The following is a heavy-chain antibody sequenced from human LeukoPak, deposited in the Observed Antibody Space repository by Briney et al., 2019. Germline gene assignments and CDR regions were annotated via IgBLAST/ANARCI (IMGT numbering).Heavy chain of an antibody. CDR3: AGSSGWSYFDY. CDR1: GLTFSSYW. Sequence: GGSLRLSCAASGLTFSSYWMSWVRQAPGKGLEWVSVIYSGGSTYYADSVKGRFTISRHNSKNTLYLQMNSLRAEDTAVYYCAGSSGWSYFDYWGQGTLVTVSS. CDR2: IYSGGST. V-gene: IGHV3-53*04. D-gene: IGHD6-19*01. J-gene: IGHJ4*02.